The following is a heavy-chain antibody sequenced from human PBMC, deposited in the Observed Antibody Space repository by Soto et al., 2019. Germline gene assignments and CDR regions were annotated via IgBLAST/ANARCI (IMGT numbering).Heavy chain of an antibody. CDR1: GYTFTSYA. J-gene: IGHJ4*02. D-gene: IGHD2-21*02. CDR3: ARSIVVVTAADY. V-gene: IGHV1-3*01. Sequence: QVQLVQSGAEVKKPGAPVKVSCKASGYTFTSYAMHWVRQAPGQRLEWMGWINAGNGNTKYSQKFQGRVTITRDTSASTAYMELSSLRSEDTAVYYCARSIVVVTAADYWGQGTLVTVSS. CDR2: INAGNGNT.